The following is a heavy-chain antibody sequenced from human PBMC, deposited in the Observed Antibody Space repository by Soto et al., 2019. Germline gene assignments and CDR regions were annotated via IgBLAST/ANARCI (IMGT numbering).Heavy chain of an antibody. J-gene: IGHJ6*02. CDR1: GFTFSSYG. V-gene: IGHV3-33*01. D-gene: IGHD5-18*01. CDR3: SREIQVGFSYGGYGMEG. Sequence: GSLRLSCAASGFTFSSYGMHWVRQAPGKGLEWVAVIWYDGSNKYYADSVKGRFTISRDNSKNTLYLQMNSLRAEDTAVYYCSREIQVGFSYGGYGMEGLGQGTTVTVTS. CDR2: IWYDGSNK.